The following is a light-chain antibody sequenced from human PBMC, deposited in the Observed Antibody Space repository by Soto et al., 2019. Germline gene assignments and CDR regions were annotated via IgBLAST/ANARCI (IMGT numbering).Light chain of an antibody. CDR1: QSLVYSDGIAY. V-gene: IGKV2-30*01. CDR2: RAS. J-gene: IGKJ1*01. Sequence: DVVMTQSPLSLPVILGQPASISCRSSQSLVYSDGIAYLNWFHQRPGQSPRRLIYRASNRDSGGPDRFSGSGSGTDFTLKISRVEAEDVGVYYCMQGTLWPPRFGPGTKVEIK. CDR3: MQGTLWPPR.